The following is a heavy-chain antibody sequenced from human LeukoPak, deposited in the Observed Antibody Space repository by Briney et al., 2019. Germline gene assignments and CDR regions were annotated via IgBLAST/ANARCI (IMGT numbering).Heavy chain of an antibody. J-gene: IGHJ4*02. Sequence: PGGSLRLSCAASGFTFSSYAMSWVRQAPGKGLEWVSAISGSGGSTYYADSVKGRFTISRDNSKNTLYLQMNNLRAEDTAVYYCAKYSSGWVGAFDYWGQGTLVTVSS. CDR3: AKYSSGWVGAFDY. CDR2: ISGSGGST. D-gene: IGHD6-19*01. V-gene: IGHV3-23*01. CDR1: GFTFSSYA.